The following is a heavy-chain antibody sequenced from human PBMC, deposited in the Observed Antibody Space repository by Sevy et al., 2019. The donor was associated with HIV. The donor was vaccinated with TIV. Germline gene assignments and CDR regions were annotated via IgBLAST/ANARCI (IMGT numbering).Heavy chain of an antibody. Sequence: GGSLRLSCAASGFTLNSYWMSWVRQAPGKGLEWVANINQDGSVKYYVNSVKGRFTISGDNARNSLYLRMNSLRAEDTALYYFVRAIAAAGSFWGQGTLVTVSS. CDR1: GFTLNSYW. J-gene: IGHJ4*02. CDR2: INQDGSVK. D-gene: IGHD6-13*01. V-gene: IGHV3-7*01. CDR3: VRAIAAAGSF.